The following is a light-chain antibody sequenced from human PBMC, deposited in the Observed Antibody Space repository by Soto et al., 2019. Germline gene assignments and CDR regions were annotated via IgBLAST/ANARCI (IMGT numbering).Light chain of an antibody. CDR1: SRDLGAYNY. CDR2: EVS. CDR3: SSYTPSSTLV. V-gene: IGLV2-14*01. J-gene: IGLJ2*01. Sequence: QSALTQPASVSGSPGQSITISCTGTSRDLGAYNYVSWYQQHPGKAPKVMIYEVSNRPSEISDRFSGSKSGNTASLTISGLQPEDEADYYCSSYTPSSTLVFGGGTKVTVL.